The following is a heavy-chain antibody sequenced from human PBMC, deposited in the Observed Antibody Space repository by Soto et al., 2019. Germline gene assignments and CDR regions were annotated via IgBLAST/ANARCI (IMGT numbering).Heavy chain of an antibody. J-gene: IGHJ4*02. Sequence: QITLKESGPTLVKPTQTLTLTCTFSGFSLTTDRVGVGWIRQPPGEALEWLAVIYWDDSKTYRPSLESRLTITKDTSKYQVALTMTNMDSLDTATYYCAHAYGGRSLYWGQGTLVTVYS. CDR3: AHAYGGRSLY. V-gene: IGHV2-5*02. CDR2: IYWDDSK. D-gene: IGHD1-26*01. CDR1: GFSLTTDRVG.